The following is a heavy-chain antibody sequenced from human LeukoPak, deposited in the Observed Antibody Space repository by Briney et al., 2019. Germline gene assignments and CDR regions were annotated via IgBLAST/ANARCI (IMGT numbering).Heavy chain of an antibody. CDR2: ISGSGGST. Sequence: GGSLRLSCAASGFTFSRYGMNWIRQAPGKGLEWVSAISGSGGSTYYADSVKGRFTISRDNSKNTLYLQMNSLRAEDTAVYYCAKGYCSSTSCYIGYWGQGTLVTVSS. CDR1: GFTFSRYG. CDR3: AKGYCSSTSCYIGY. J-gene: IGHJ4*02. D-gene: IGHD2-2*02. V-gene: IGHV3-23*01.